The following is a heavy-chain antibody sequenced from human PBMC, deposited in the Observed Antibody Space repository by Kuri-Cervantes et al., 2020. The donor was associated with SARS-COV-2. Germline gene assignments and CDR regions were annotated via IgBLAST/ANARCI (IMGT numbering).Heavy chain of an antibody. CDR2: VDGGGERT. J-gene: IGHJ4*02. CDR3: AKAGTQWLIPE. D-gene: IGHD6-19*01. V-gene: IGHV3-23*01. Sequence: GESLKISCSASGFTFGNNALGWVRQAPGKGPEWVSAVDGGGERTYYADSVKGRFTISRDNSKNTLYLQMSSLRAEDTAVYYCAKAGTQWLIPEWGQGTLVTVSS. CDR1: GFTFGNNA.